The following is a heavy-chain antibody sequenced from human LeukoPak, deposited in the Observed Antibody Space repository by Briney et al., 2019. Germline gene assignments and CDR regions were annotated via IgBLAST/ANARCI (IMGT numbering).Heavy chain of an antibody. D-gene: IGHD3-16*01. CDR1: GGSFSGYY. J-gene: IGHJ4*02. V-gene: IGHV4-34*01. Sequence: SETLSLTCAVYGGSFSGYYWSWIRQPPGKGLEWIGEINHSGSTNYNPSLKSRVTISVDTSKNQFSLELSSVTAADTAVYYCARGAYITFGGTDRWAYWGQGTLVSVSS. CDR2: INHSGST. CDR3: ARGAYITFGGTDRWAY.